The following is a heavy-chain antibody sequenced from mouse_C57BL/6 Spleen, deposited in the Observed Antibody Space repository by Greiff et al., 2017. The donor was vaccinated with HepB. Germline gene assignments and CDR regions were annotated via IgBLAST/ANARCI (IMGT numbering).Heavy chain of an antibody. D-gene: IGHD2-5*01. CDR2: IDPSDSYT. J-gene: IGHJ1*03. V-gene: IGHV1-69*01. CDR3: ARTSLSNYEYFDV. CDR1: GYTFTSYW. Sequence: QVQLQQPGAELVMPGASVKLSCKASGYTFTSYWMHWVKQRPGQGLEWIGEIDPSDSYTNYNQKFKGKSTLTVDKSSSTAYMQLSSLTSEDSAVYYCARTSLSNYEYFDVWGTGTTVTVSS.